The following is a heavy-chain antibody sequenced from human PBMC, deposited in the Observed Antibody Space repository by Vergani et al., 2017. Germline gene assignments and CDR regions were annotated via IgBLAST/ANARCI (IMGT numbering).Heavy chain of an antibody. CDR2: FSGGGAVT. CDR1: GFTFSDYQ. D-gene: IGHD3-10*01. Sequence: QVQLVESGGGLVKPGGSLRLSCVASGFTFSDYQMNWIRQAPGKGLEWISYFSGGGAVTQYADSVKGRFTISRDDVKRSLYLQMNSLRADDTAFYYCVRSLLWFGESLAFDLWGQGTLVTVSS. V-gene: IGHV3-11*04. CDR3: VRSLLWFGESLAFDL. J-gene: IGHJ4*02.